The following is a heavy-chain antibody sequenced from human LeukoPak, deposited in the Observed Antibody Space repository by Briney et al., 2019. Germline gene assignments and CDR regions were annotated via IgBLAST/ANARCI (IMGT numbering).Heavy chain of an antibody. J-gene: IGHJ4*02. CDR3: ARGRDYGDPGDY. D-gene: IGHD4-17*01. CDR1: GFTFSDYY. V-gene: IGHV3-11*06. Sequence: GGSLRLSCAASGFTFSDYYMSWIRQAPGKGLEWVSYISSSSSYTNYADSVKGRFTISRDNAKNSLYLQTNSLRAEDTAVYYCARGRDYGDPGDYWGQGTLVTVSS. CDR2: ISSSSSYT.